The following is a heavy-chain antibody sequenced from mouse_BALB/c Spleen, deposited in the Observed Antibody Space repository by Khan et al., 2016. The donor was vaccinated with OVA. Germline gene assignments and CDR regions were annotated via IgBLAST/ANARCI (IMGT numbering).Heavy chain of an antibody. CDR3: ARPPYFSYVMVY. CDR2: INTYTGEP. CDR1: GYTFTNYG. Sequence: QVQLKQSGPELKKPGETVKISCKASGYTFTNYGMNWVKQAPGKGLEWMGWINTYTGEPTYVDDFKGRFAFSLENSASTAYLQMNNLKDEDTATYCCARPPYFSYVMVYWGQGTSVTVSS. J-gene: IGHJ4*01. D-gene: IGHD2-10*01. V-gene: IGHV9-3-1*01.